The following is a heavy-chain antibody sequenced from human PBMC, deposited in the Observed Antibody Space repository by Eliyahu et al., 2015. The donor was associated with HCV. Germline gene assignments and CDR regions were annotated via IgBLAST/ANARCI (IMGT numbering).Heavy chain of an antibody. CDR1: GGSFSSYY. V-gene: IGHV4-34*01. D-gene: IGHD2-21*01. CDR3: ARDSPLYSVPVSGLDV. Sequence: QVQLQQWGAGLLKPSETLSLTCAVYGGSFSSYYWSWIRQPPGKGLEWIGEINHSGSINYNPSLKSRATISIDTSKNQFSLKLSSVTAADTAVYYCARDSPLYSVPVSGLDVWGQGTPVTVSS. J-gene: IGHJ6*02. CDR2: INHSGSI.